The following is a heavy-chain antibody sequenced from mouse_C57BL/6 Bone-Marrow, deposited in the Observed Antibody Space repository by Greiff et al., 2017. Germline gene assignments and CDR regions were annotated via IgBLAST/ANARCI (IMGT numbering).Heavy chain of an antibody. J-gene: IGHJ1*03. D-gene: IGHD1-1*01. CDR3: AREGNDGSSYDWYFDV. V-gene: IGHV1-77*01. Sequence: QVQLQQSGAELVKPGASVKISCKASGYTFTDYYINWVKQRPGQGLEWIGKIGPGSGSTYYNEKFKGKATLTADKYSSTAYMQLSSLTSEDSAVYFCAREGNDGSSYDWYFDVWGTGTTVTVSS. CDR2: IGPGSGST. CDR1: GYTFTDYY.